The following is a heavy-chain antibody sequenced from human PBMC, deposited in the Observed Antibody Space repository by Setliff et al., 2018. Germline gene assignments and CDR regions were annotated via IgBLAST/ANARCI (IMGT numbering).Heavy chain of an antibody. V-gene: IGHV4-30-4*08. Sequence: SETLSLTCTVSGGSISSGDYYWSWIRQPPGKGLEWIGYIYSSGSPYYSPSLKSRVSISVDTSKNQFSLKLSSVTAADTAVYYCARESRYYYDNLGTLDYWGQGTLVTVSS. CDR3: ARESRYYYDNLGTLDY. D-gene: IGHD3-22*01. CDR2: IYSSGSP. J-gene: IGHJ4*02. CDR1: GGSISSGDYY.